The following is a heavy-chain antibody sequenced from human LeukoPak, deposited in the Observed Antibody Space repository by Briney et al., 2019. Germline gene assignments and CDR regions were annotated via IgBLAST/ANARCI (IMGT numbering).Heavy chain of an antibody. V-gene: IGHV4-39*01. J-gene: IGHJ4*01. CDR3: AFNPMTTVTAYYSDY. D-gene: IGHD4-17*01. Sequence: SETLSLPCTVCGGSFTSNMYHWAWIRRPPGKGLEWIGSIYYSGSTYYNPSLKSRVTISLDTSKNQCSLKLTSVTAADTAVYYCAFNPMTTVTAYYSDYWGQGTLVTVSS. CDR1: GGSFTSNMYH. CDR2: IYYSGST.